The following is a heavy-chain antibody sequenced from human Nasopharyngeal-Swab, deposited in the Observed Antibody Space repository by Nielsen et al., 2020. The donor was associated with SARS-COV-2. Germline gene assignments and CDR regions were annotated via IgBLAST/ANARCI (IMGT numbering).Heavy chain of an antibody. J-gene: IGHJ4*02. V-gene: IGHV3-33*01. CDR3: ARDPPFSGWTLES. Sequence: GGSLRLSCAASGFSFRDSAMHWVRQAPGKGLEWVAVIWHDGSEKYYVDSVKGRFTISRDNSKNTLYLQMNSLRAEDTAVYYCARDPPFSGWTLESWGQGTLVTVSS. CDR2: IWHDGSEK. D-gene: IGHD6-25*01. CDR1: GFSFRDSA.